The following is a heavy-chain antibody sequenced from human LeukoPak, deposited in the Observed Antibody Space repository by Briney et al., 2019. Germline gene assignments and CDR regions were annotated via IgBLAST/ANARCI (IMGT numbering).Heavy chain of an antibody. J-gene: IGHJ3*02. CDR1: GFTFDDYA. Sequence: GRSLRLSCAASGFTFDDYAMHWVRQAPGKGLEWVSGISWNSGSIGYADSVKGRFTISRDNAKNSLYLQMNSLRAEDTALYYCAKDIGHDYGDYVRSHAFDIWGQGTMVTVSS. D-gene: IGHD4-17*01. CDR3: AKDIGHDYGDYVRSHAFDI. V-gene: IGHV3-9*01. CDR2: ISWNSGSI.